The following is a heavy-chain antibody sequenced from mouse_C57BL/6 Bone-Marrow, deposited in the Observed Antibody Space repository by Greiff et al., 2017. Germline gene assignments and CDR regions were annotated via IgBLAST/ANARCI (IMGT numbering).Heavy chain of an antibody. CDR2: PEDGDT. J-gene: IGHJ4*01. D-gene: IGHD1-1*01. V-gene: IGHV14-1*01. CDR3: TAFITTDAMDY. CDR1: GFNIKDYY. Sequence: VQLQQSGAELVRPGASVKLSCTASGFNIKDYYMHWVKQRPEQGDPEDGDTEYAPKFQGKATMTADTSSNTAYLQLSSLTSEDPAVYYCTAFITTDAMDYWGQGTSVTVSS.